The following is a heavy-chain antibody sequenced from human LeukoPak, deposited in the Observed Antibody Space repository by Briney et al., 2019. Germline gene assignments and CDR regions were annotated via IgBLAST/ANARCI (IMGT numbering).Heavy chain of an antibody. D-gene: IGHD5-12*01. V-gene: IGHV3-7*04. J-gene: IGHJ5*02. CDR2: IKQDGSEK. CDR1: GFTFSSYW. CDR3: ARGSGSRGYET. Sequence: PGGSLRLSCAASGFTFSSYWMSWVRQAPGKGLEWVANIKQDGSEKYYVDSVKGRFTISRDNAKNSLYLQMNRLRSDDTAVYFCARGSGSRGYETWGQGTLVTVSS.